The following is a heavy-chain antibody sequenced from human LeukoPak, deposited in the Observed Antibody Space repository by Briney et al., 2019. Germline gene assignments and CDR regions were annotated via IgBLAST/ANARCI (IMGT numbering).Heavy chain of an antibody. J-gene: IGHJ3*02. CDR2: INQDGSEK. D-gene: IGHD1-7*01. Sequence: GGSLRLSCAASGLTLSSYWMSWVRQAPGKGLEWVANINQDGSEKYYVDSVKGRFTVSRDNAKNSLYLQMNSLRAEDTAVYYCANLWYNWNLHAFDIWGQGTMVTVSS. CDR1: GLTLSSYW. V-gene: IGHV3-7*01. CDR3: ANLWYNWNLHAFDI.